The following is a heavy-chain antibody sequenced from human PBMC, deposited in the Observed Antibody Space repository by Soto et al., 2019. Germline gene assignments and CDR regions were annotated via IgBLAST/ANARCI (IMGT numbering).Heavy chain of an antibody. CDR3: AKDQGGITIFGVVTLNWFDP. J-gene: IGHJ5*02. V-gene: IGHV3-23*01. Sequence: GGSLRLSCAASGFTFSSYAMSWVRQAPGKGLEWVSAISGSGGSTYYADSVKGRFTISRDNSKNTLYLQMNSLRAEDTAVYYCAKDQGGITIFGVVTLNWFDPWGQGTLVTVSS. CDR2: ISGSGGST. CDR1: GFTFSSYA. D-gene: IGHD3-3*01.